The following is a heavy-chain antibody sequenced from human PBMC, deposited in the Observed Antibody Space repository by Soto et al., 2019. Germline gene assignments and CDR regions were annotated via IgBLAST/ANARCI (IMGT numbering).Heavy chain of an antibody. CDR1: GGTFSSYA. J-gene: IGHJ3*02. V-gene: IGHV1-69*12. CDR2: IIPIFGTA. CDR3: AREREYCSGGSCYHDAAIDI. Sequence: QVQLVQSGAEVKKPGSSVKVSCKASGGTFSSYAISWVRQAPGQGLEWMGGIIPIFGTANYEQKFQGRVTITADESTSTAYMELSSLRSEDTAVYYCAREREYCSGGSCYHDAAIDIWGQGTMVTVSS. D-gene: IGHD2-15*01.